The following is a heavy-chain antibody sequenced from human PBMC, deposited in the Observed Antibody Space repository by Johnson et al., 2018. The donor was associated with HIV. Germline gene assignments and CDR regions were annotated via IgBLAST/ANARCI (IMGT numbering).Heavy chain of an antibody. V-gene: IGHV3-15*05. CDR1: GFTFSNAW. Sequence: VQLVESGGGLVKPGGSLKLSCTASGFTFSNAWMNWVRHAPGKGLEWVGRIKSKTDGGTTDYAAPVKGKFTISRDDSKTTLYLQMNSLRAEDTALYYCAKGDAFDIWGQGTMVTVSS. CDR3: AKGDAFDI. CDR2: IKSKTDGGTT. J-gene: IGHJ3*02.